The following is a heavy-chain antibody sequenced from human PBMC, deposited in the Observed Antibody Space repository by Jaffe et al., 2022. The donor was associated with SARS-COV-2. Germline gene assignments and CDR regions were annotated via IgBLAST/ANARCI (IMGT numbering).Heavy chain of an antibody. CDR1: GFTFSVYS. D-gene: IGHD4-17*01. CDR3: ARGVGYGDYYFDY. V-gene: IGHV3-21*02. J-gene: IGHJ4*02. Sequence: EIQLVETGGGLVKPGGSLRISCAASGFTFSVYSMHWVRQAPERGLEWVASIRSRTSDIYYGGSIKGRFTISRDNAKNLLYLQMNGLRVEDTAVYYCARGVGYGDYYFDYWGQGTLVTVSS. CDR2: IRSRTSDI.